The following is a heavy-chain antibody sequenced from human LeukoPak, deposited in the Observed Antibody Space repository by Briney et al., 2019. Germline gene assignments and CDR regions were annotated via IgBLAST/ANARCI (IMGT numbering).Heavy chain of an antibody. Sequence: SETLSLTCAVYGGSFSGYYWSWIRQPPGKGLEWIGEINHSGSTNYNPSLKSRVTISVDTSKNQFSLKLSSVTAADTAVYYCARQSVYTFDYWGQGTLVTVSS. CDR3: ARQSVYTFDY. CDR2: INHSGST. CDR1: GGSFSGYY. J-gene: IGHJ4*02. V-gene: IGHV4-34*01.